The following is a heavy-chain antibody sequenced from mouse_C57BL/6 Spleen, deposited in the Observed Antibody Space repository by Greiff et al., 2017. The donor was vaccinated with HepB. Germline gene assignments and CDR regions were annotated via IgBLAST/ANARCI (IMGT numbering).Heavy chain of an antibody. CDR1: GYAFSSSW. CDR2: IYPGDGDT. V-gene: IGHV1-82*01. D-gene: IGHD2-2*01. Sequence: QVQLQQSGPELVKPGASVKISCKASGYAFSSSWMNWVKQRPGKGLEWIGRIYPGDGDTNYNGKFKGKATLTADKSSSTAYMQLSSLTSEDSAVYFCARSGRGGYDYWYFDVWGTGTTVTVSS. J-gene: IGHJ1*03. CDR3: ARSGRGGYDYWYFDV.